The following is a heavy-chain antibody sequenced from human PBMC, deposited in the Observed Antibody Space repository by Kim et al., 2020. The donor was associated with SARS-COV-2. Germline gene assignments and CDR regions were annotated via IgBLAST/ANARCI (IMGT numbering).Heavy chain of an antibody. V-gene: IGHV4-59*01. Sequence: SETLSLTCTVSGGSISSYYWSWIRQPPGKGLEWIGYIYYSGSTNYNPSLKSRVTISVDTSKNQFSLKLSSVTAADTAVYYCASLWFGESSAFDYWGQGTLVTVSS. CDR2: IYYSGST. CDR3: ASLWFGESSAFDY. D-gene: IGHD3-10*01. CDR1: GGSISSYY. J-gene: IGHJ4*02.